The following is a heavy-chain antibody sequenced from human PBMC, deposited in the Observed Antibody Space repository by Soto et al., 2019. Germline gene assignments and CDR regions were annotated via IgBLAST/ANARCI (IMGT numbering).Heavy chain of an antibody. V-gene: IGHV4-59*08. CDR2: IYYSGST. CDR3: ARNIRFLEWSSKRYYYYYYMDV. J-gene: IGHJ6*03. CDR1: GGSISSYY. Sequence: QVQLQESGPGLVKPSETLSLTCTVSGGSISSYYWSWIRQPPGKGLEWIGYIYYSGSTNYNPSLKSRVTISVDTSKNQFSLKLSSVTAADTAVYYCARNIRFLEWSSKRYYYYYYMDVWGKGTTVTVSS. D-gene: IGHD3-3*01.